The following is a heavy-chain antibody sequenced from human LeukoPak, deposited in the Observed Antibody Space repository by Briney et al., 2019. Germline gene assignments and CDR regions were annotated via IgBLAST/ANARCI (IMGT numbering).Heavy chain of an antibody. D-gene: IGHD3-3*01. CDR1: GGSISSSSYY. J-gene: IGHJ4*02. Sequence: SETLSLTCTVSGGSISSSSYYWGWIRQPPGKGLECIGSIYYSGSTYYNPSLKSRVTISVDTSKNQFSLKLSSVTAADTAVYYCARQETATYYDFWSGYLGYFDYWGQGTLVTVSS. V-gene: IGHV4-39*01. CDR2: IYYSGST. CDR3: ARQETATYYDFWSGYLGYFDY.